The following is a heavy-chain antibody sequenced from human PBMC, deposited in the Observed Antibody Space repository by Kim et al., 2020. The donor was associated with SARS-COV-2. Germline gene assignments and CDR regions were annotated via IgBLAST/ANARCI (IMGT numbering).Heavy chain of an antibody. CDR3: ATGGGYSSGWSNWYFDL. D-gene: IGHD6-19*01. CDR2: FDPEDGET. J-gene: IGHJ2*01. V-gene: IGHV1-24*01. Sequence: ASVKVSCKVSGYTLTELSMHWVRQAPGKGLEWMGGFDPEDGETIYAQKFQGRVTMTEDTSTDTAYMELSSLRSEDTAVYYCATGGGYSSGWSNWYFDLWGRGTLVTVSS. CDR1: GYTLTELS.